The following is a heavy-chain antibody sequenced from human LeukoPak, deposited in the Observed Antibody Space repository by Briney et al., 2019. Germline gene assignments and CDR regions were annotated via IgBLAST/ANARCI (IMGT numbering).Heavy chain of an antibody. Sequence: GASVKVSCKASGYTFTGYYMHRVRQAPGQGLEWMGWINPNSGGTNYAQKFQGRVTMTRDTSISTAYMELSRLRSDDTAVYYCAKGGITIFGVVTLDYWGQGTLVTVSS. CDR1: GYTFTGYY. D-gene: IGHD3-3*01. V-gene: IGHV1-2*02. J-gene: IGHJ4*02. CDR3: AKGGITIFGVVTLDY. CDR2: INPNSGGT.